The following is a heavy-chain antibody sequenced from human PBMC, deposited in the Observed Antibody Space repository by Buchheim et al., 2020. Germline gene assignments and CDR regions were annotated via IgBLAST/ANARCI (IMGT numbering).Heavy chain of an antibody. D-gene: IGHD3-3*01. Sequence: EVQLVESGGGLVQPGGSLRLSCAASGFTFSSYWMSWVRQAPGKGLEWVANIKQDGSEKYYVDSVKGRFTISSDNAKNSLYLQKNSLRAEDTAVYYCARDRWIFGVEPIWGGDYWGQGTL. CDR3: ARDRWIFGVEPIWGGDY. V-gene: IGHV3-7*01. CDR1: GFTFSSYW. J-gene: IGHJ4*02. CDR2: IKQDGSEK.